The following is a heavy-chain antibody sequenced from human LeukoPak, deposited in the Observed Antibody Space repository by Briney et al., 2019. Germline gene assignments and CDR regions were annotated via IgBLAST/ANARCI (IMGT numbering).Heavy chain of an antibody. J-gene: IGHJ4*02. CDR2: ISSSSSYT. CDR3: AREVVVVAQRYYFDY. Sequence: GGSLRLSCAASGFTFSDYYMSWIRQAPGKGLEWVSYISSSSSYTNYADSVKGRLTISRDNAKNSLYLQMNSLRAEDTAVYYCAREVVVVAQRYYFDYWGQGTLVTVSS. CDR1: GFTFSDYY. D-gene: IGHD2-15*01. V-gene: IGHV3-11*06.